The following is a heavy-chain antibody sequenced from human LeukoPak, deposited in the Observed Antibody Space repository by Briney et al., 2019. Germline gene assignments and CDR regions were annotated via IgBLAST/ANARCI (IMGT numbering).Heavy chain of an antibody. CDR3: VKDLGGNYDY. CDR2: IDYDGSIT. V-gene: IGHV3-74*01. J-gene: IGHJ4*02. D-gene: IGHD1-7*01. CDR1: GFTFSSYW. Sequence: QPGGSLRLSCAASGFTFSSYWINWGRQVPGKGLVWVSRIDYDGSITNYADSVKGRFTISRDNARNTLYLQMNSLRVDDTAVYYCVKDLGGNYDYWGQGTLVTVSS.